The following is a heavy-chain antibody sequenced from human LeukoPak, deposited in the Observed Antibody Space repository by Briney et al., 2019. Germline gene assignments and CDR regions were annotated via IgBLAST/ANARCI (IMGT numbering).Heavy chain of an antibody. V-gene: IGHV4-31*03. Sequence: SETLSLTCTVSGGSISSGGYSWSWIRQHPGKGLVWSGYIYYSGSTYYNPSLTSRVTISVDTSKNQFSLKLTSVTAADTAVYYGARGGYASHYFDYWGQGTLVTVSS. CDR2: IYYSGST. D-gene: IGHD5-12*01. CDR1: GGSISSGGYS. J-gene: IGHJ4*02. CDR3: ARGGYASHYFDY.